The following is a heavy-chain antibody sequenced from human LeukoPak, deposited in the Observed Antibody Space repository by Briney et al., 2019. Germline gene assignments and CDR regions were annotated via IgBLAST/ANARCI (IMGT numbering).Heavy chain of an antibody. V-gene: IGHV1-2*02. CDR2: INPNSGGT. D-gene: IGHD3-10*01. CDR3: ARVRLWFGESSDAFDI. Sequence: ASVKVSCKASGYTFTGYYMHWVRQAPGQGLEWMGWINPNSGGTNYAQKFQGRVTMTRDTSISTAYMELSRLRSDDTAVYYCARVRLWFGESSDAFDIWGQGTMVTASS. CDR1: GYTFTGYY. J-gene: IGHJ3*02.